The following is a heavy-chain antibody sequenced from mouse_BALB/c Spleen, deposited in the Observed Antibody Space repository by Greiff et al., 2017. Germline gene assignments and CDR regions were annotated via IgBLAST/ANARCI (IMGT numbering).Heavy chain of an antibody. D-gene: IGHD1-1*01. Sequence: QVQLQQSGPGLVAPSQSLSITCTVSGFSLTSYGVHWVRQPPGKGLEWLGVIWAGGSTNYNSALMSRLSISKDNSKSQVFLKMNSLQTDDTAMYYCSRGGVKTTGGFAYWGQGTLVTVSA. CDR1: GFSLTSYG. J-gene: IGHJ3*01. CDR2: IWAGGST. CDR3: SRGGVKTTGGFAY. V-gene: IGHV2-9*02.